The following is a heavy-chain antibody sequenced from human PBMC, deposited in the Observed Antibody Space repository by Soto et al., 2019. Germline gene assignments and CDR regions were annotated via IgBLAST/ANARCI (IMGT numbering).Heavy chain of an antibody. CDR2: VSNSGSST. V-gene: IGHV3-23*01. CDR1: GVTFKDYA. CDR3: AKVFSPEGGNYFDH. Sequence: GGSVRLSCAASGVTFKDYAMSWVRQAPGWGLEWVSGVSNSGSSTYYADSVKGRFTISRDNDENTVFLEMNSLTVEDTAVYYCAKVFSPEGGNYFDHWGLGTVVTVPS. J-gene: IGHJ4*02.